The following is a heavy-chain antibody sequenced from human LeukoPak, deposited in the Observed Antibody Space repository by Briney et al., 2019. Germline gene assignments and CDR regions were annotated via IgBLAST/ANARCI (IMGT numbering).Heavy chain of an antibody. Sequence: ETLSLTCSVSGGSLDPYYWSWIRQPPGKGLEWVSFSDSVKGRFTISRDNSKNTLYLQMNSLRAEDTAVYYCARRAGEYSHPYDYWGQGTLVTVSS. D-gene: IGHD4-17*01. V-gene: IGHV3-53*01. J-gene: IGHJ4*02. CDR3: ARRAGEYSHPYDY. CDR1: GGSLDPYY.